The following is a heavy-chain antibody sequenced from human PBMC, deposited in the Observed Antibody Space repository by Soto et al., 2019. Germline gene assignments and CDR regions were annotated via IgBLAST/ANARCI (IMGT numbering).Heavy chain of an antibody. D-gene: IGHD3-10*01. Sequence: GGSLRLSCAASGFTFSSYSMNWVRQAPGKGLEWVSSISSSSSYIYYADSVKGRFTISRDNAKNSLYLQMNSLRAEDTAVYYCARSHGSGSYYHLYYYYYMDVWGKGTTVTVSS. CDR2: ISSSSSYI. CDR1: GFTFSSYS. V-gene: IGHV3-21*01. CDR3: ARSHGSGSYYHLYYYYYMDV. J-gene: IGHJ6*03.